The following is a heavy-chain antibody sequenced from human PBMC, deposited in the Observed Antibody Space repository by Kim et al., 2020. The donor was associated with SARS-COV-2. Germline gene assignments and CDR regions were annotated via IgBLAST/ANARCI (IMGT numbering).Heavy chain of an antibody. J-gene: IGHJ6*02. CDR3: ARDSRYCSGGSCYPHYYYGMDV. CDR2: ISAYNGNT. D-gene: IGHD2-15*01. V-gene: IGHV1-18*01. CDR1: GYTFTSYG. Sequence: ASVKVSCKASGYTFTSYGISWVRQAPGQGLEWMGWISAYNGNTNYAQKLQGRVTMTTDTSTSTAYMELRSLRSDDTAVYYCARDSRYCSGGSCYPHYYYGMDVWGQGTTVTVSS.